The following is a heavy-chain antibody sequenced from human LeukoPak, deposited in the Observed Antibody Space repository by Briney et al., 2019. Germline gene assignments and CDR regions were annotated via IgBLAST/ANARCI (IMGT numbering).Heavy chain of an antibody. CDR1: GFTFSSYA. D-gene: IGHD6-6*01. CDR3: ARDRNPVWSSSSRHWIDAFDI. Sequence: PGGSLRLSCAASGFTFSSYAMSWVRQAPGKGLEWVSAISGSGGSTYYADSVKGRFTISRDNAKNSLYLQMNSLRAEDTAVYYCARDRNPVWSSSSRHWIDAFDIWGQGTMVTVSS. V-gene: IGHV3-23*01. CDR2: ISGSGGST. J-gene: IGHJ3*02.